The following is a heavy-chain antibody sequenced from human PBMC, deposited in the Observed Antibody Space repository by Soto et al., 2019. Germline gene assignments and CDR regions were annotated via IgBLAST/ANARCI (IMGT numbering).Heavy chain of an antibody. D-gene: IGHD3-22*01. CDR2: MSYDGSNK. J-gene: IGHJ4*02. V-gene: IGHV3-30*18. CDR1: GFTFSSYG. CDR3: AKDYYDSSGYSTYCDY. Sequence: GGSLRRSCTASGFTFSSYGMHWVRQAPGKGLEWVAVMSYDGSNKYYADSVKGRFTISRDNSKNTLYLQMNSLRAEDTAVYYCAKDYYDSSGYSTYCDYWGQGTLVTVSS.